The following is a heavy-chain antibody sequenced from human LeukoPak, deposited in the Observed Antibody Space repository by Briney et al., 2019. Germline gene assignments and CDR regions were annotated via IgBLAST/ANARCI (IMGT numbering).Heavy chain of an antibody. V-gene: IGHV3-30-3*01. Sequence: GRSLRLSCAASGFTFSIYAMHWVRQAPGKGLEWVAVISYDGSNKYYADSVKGRFTISRDNSDNTLYLQMNSLRTEDTAVYYCARADRGRLDYWGQGTLVTVSS. CDR2: ISYDGSNK. J-gene: IGHJ4*02. CDR1: GFTFSIYA. D-gene: IGHD2-15*01. CDR3: ARADRGRLDY.